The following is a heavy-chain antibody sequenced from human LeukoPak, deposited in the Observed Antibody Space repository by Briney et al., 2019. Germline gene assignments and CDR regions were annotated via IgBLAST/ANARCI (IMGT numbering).Heavy chain of an antibody. CDR1: GFTFTASA. CDR2: IVLGSGNT. V-gene: IGHV1-58*01. CDR3: AADVDYYDRSGYRGDFDY. D-gene: IGHD3-22*01. J-gene: IGHJ4*02. Sequence: GTSVKVSCRASGFTFTASAVQWVRQARGQRLEWIGWIVLGSGNTNSAPKFQGRVAFTRDMSTGTAYMDLGSLRSEDTAVYYCAADVDYYDRSGYRGDFDYWGQGTLVTVSS.